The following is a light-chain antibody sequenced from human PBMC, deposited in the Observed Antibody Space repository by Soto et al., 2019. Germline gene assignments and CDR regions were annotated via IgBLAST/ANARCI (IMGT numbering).Light chain of an antibody. Sequence: ETVLTQSPATLSLSPGERATLSCRASQGIGDTLAWYQQKPGQTPRLLIYDTSIRATGVPARFSGSRSGAEFTLTISSLQSEDFAVYYCQHYVTWPLTFGGGTKVDIK. J-gene: IGKJ4*01. V-gene: IGKV3-15*01. CDR1: QGIGDT. CDR3: QHYVTWPLT. CDR2: DTS.